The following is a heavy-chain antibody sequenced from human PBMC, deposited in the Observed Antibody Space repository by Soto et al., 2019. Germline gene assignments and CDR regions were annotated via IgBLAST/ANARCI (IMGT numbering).Heavy chain of an antibody. CDR1: GFAFSNCA. Sequence: GGSLRFSCAASGFAFSNCAMSWVRQAPGKGLEWVSTIKTSGDTTFYADPVKGRFTTSRDDSKNTLYLQMNSLRAEDTATYYCTKDVTGDIGADFWGHGTPVTVSS. CDR3: TKDVTGDIGADF. D-gene: IGHD2-21*02. CDR2: IKTSGDTT. J-gene: IGHJ4*01. V-gene: IGHV3-23*05.